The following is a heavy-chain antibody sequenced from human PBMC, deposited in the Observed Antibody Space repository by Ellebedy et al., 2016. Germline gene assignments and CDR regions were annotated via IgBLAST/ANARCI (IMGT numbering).Heavy chain of an antibody. CDR2: ISDSSRTI. Sequence: GGSLRLXXAASGFTFSGYTMNWVRQAPGKGLEWISYISDSSRTIYYADSVKGRFTISRDNAKNSLYLQMDSLRDEDTAVYYCARNPKFNEDIIVFGVVVVTRGPFDYWGQGAPVTVSS. CDR3: ARNPKFNEDIIVFGVVVVTRGPFDY. V-gene: IGHV3-48*02. D-gene: IGHD3-3*02. CDR1: GFTFSGYT. J-gene: IGHJ4*02.